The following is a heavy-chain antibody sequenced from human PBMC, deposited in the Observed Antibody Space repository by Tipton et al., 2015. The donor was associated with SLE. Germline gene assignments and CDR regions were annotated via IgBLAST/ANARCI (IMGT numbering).Heavy chain of an antibody. V-gene: IGHV3-9*03. CDR1: GFTFDDYA. Sequence: SLRLSCAASGFTFDDYAMHWVRQAPGKGLEWVSGISWNSGSIGYADSVKGRFTISRDNAKNSLYLQMNSLRAEDMALYYCAKGSRLGGSYPDAFDIWGQGTMVTVSS. D-gene: IGHD1-26*01. CDR3: AKGSRLGGSYPDAFDI. J-gene: IGHJ3*02. CDR2: ISWNSGSI.